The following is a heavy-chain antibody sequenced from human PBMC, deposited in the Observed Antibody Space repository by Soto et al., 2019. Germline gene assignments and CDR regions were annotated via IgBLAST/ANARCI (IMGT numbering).Heavy chain of an antibody. V-gene: IGHV3-23*01. Sequence: EEQLLESGGGLVQPGGSLRLSCAASGFTFSNYAMFWVRQAPGKGLEWVSTMTASGGSAFYADSVKGRFTISRDNSRDTLYLQMNSLRDDDTAVYYCAKDYYDVWVGPSSPVGIWGQGTLVTVSS. CDR3: AKDYYDVWVGPSSPVGI. D-gene: IGHD3-3*01. CDR2: MTASGGSA. CDR1: GFTFSNYA. J-gene: IGHJ4*02.